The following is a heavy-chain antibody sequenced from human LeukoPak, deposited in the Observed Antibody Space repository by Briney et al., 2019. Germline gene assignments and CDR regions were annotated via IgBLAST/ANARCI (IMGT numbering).Heavy chain of an antibody. CDR3: ARGVTDIVVVPAAIYDYYYYMDV. J-gene: IGHJ6*03. CDR2: IYTSGST. D-gene: IGHD2-2*01. CDR1: GGSISSYY. Sequence: SETLSLTCTVSGGSISSYYWSWIRQPAGKGLVWIGRIYTSGSTNYNPSLKSRVTMSVDTSKNQFSLKLSSVTAADTAVYYCARGVTDIVVVPAAIYDYYYYMDVWGKGTTVTVSS. V-gene: IGHV4-4*07.